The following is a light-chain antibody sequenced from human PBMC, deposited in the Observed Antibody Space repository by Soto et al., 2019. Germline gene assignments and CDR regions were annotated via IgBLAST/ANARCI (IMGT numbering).Light chain of an antibody. J-gene: IGKJ1*01. CDR1: QDFNDY. CDR2: AVS. V-gene: IGKV1-27*01. Sequence: DIQMTQSPSSLSASVGDRVTITCRASQDFNDYLAWYQHKPGKVPELLIYAVSTLQSGVPSRFSGGGTGTDFTLTISSLQPEDVASYYCQKYNSAPQTFGQGTKVEI. CDR3: QKYNSAPQT.